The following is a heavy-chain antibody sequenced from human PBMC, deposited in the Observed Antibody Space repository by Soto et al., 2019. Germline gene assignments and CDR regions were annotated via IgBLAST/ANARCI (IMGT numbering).Heavy chain of an antibody. V-gene: IGHV4-34*01. Sequence: SXTLSLACAVYGGCFSRYSSSWIRQPPGKGLEWIGEINHSGSTNYNPSLKSRVTISVDTSKNQFSLKLSSVTAADTAVYYCARARTGSAAVSYFDYWGQGTLVTVSS. J-gene: IGHJ4*02. CDR3: ARARTGSAAVSYFDY. CDR2: INHSGST. CDR1: GGCFSRYS. D-gene: IGHD6-13*01.